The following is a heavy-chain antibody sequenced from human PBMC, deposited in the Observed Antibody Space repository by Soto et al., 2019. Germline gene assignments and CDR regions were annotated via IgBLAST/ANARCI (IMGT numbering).Heavy chain of an antibody. CDR2: TYYRSKWYN. CDR1: GDSVSSNSTA. Sequence: SQTLPLTCAISGDSVSSNSTAWNWIRQSPSRGLEWLGRTYYRSKWYNDYAVSVKSRITINPDTSKNQFSLQLNSVTPEDTAVYYCSRDPLWFGELSFDYWGQGTLVTVSS. CDR3: SRDPLWFGELSFDY. V-gene: IGHV6-1*01. D-gene: IGHD3-10*01. J-gene: IGHJ4*02.